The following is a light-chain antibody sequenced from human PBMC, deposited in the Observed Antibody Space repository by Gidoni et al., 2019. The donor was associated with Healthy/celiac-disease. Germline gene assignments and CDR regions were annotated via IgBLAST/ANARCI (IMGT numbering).Light chain of an antibody. CDR2: AAS. CDR3: QQSYSTLGF. V-gene: IGKV1-39*01. Sequence: DIQMTQSPSSLSASVGDRVTITCRASQSISSYLNWYQQKPGKAPKLLIYAASSLQSGVPSRFSGSGSGTDFTLTISSLQPEDFATYYCQQSYSTLGFFGPXTKVDIK. J-gene: IGKJ3*01. CDR1: QSISSY.